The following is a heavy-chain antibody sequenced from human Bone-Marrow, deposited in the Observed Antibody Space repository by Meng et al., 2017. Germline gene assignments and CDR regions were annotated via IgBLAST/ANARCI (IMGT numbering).Heavy chain of an antibody. CDR1: GGSISSGSYY. Sequence: SETLSLTCTVSGGSISSGSYYWGWIRQPPGKGLEWIGNMHHSGSTYYNPSLKSRVTISVDTYKNQFPLKLSSVNAADTAEYYCACMYYYDSSGDYSQYFQHWGQGTLVTVSS. D-gene: IGHD3-22*01. CDR3: ACMYYYDSSGDYSQYFQH. J-gene: IGHJ1*01. CDR2: MHHSGST. V-gene: IGHV4-39*06.